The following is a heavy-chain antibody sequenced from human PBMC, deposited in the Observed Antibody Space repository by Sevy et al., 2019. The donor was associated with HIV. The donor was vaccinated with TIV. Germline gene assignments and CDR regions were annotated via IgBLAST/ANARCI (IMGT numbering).Heavy chain of an antibody. Sequence: GSLRLSCAASGFTFSNHGMHWVRQAPGKGLEWVAFIRYDGSNEYYGDSVKGRFTISRDNSKNTLYLQMNSLRPEDTAVYYCAKDRKVLLVVYAIPFDVFDIWGQGTMVTVSS. D-gene: IGHD2-8*02. J-gene: IGHJ3*02. CDR1: GFTFSNHG. CDR2: IRYDGSNE. CDR3: AKDRKVLLVVYAIPFDVFDI. V-gene: IGHV3-30*02.